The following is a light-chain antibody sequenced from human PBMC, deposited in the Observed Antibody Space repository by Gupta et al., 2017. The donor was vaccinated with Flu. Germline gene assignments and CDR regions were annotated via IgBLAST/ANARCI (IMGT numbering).Light chain of an antibody. J-gene: IGKJ1*01. Sequence: EIVMTQSPDTLSVSPGERATLSCRASQGIGSNLAWYQQRPGQAPRLLIYGASTRATGFPARFSGSGSGIGFTLIISGLQSEDSAVYYCQQDNHWPRTFGQGTKVEVK. CDR1: QGIGSN. CDR2: GAS. V-gene: IGKV3-15*01. CDR3: QQDNHWPRT.